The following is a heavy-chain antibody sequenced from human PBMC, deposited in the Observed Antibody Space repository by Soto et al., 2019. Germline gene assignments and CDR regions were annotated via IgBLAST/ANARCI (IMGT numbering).Heavy chain of an antibody. CDR2: IRSRPYGGTT. D-gene: IGHD3-9*01. CDR1: GFTFSDYG. CDR3: TRFADYVDRTGYSFDY. V-gene: IGHV3-49*05. J-gene: IGHJ4*02. Sequence: EVTVVESGGGVVKPGRSLTLSCTTSGFTFSDYGMRWFRQAPGKGLEWVGFIRSRPYGGTTEYAASVTGRFIISRDDSKRVASLQMNDLRTEDTGVYFCTRFADYVDRTGYSFDYWGPGTLVSVSS.